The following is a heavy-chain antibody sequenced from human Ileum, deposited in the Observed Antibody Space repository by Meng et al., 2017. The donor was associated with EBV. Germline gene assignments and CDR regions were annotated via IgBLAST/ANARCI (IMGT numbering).Heavy chain of an antibody. CDR3: GRDQGRELINH. CDR2: VYHRGDT. J-gene: IGHJ4*02. CDR1: GDSISSDIW. D-gene: IGHD1-7*01. V-gene: IGHV4-4*02. Sequence: QVQLQESGAGLVKPSATLSLTCTVSGDSISSDIWWSWVRQPPGKGLEWIGEVYHRGDTNYNPSLKSRVDISVDKSKNQFYLSLFSVTAADTAVYYCGRDQGRELINHWGQGTLVTVSS.